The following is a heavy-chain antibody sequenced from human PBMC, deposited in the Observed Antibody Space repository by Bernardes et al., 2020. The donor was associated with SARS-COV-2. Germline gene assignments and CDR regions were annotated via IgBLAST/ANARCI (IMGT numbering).Heavy chain of an antibody. J-gene: IGHJ6*02. CDR3: ARSSYYDFWSGYRTNYYYYGMDV. CDR1: GGSISSYY. CDR2: IYYSGST. V-gene: IGHV4-59*08. D-gene: IGHD3-3*01. Sequence: SSTLSLTCTVSGGSISSYYWSWIRQPPGKGLEWIGYIYYSGSTNYNPSLKSRVTISVDTSKNQFSLKLSSVTAADTAVYYCARSSYYDFWSGYRTNYYYYGMDVWGQGTTVTVSS.